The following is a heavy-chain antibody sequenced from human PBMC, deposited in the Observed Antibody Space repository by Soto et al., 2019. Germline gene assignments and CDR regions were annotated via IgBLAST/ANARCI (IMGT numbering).Heavy chain of an antibody. CDR2: ISHSGST. V-gene: IGHV4-30-2*01. CDR1: GGSISRGGYY. CDR3: ARVVLGGYCSGGSCRKTPYYYYYGMDV. J-gene: IGHJ6*02. D-gene: IGHD2-15*01. Sequence: SETLSLTCAVAGGSISRGGYYWIWIRQPPGKGLEWIGYISHSGSTYYDPSLKSRVTISVDRSKNQFSLKLSSVTAADTAVYYCARVVLGGYCSGGSCRKTPYYYYYGMDVWGQGTTVTVSS.